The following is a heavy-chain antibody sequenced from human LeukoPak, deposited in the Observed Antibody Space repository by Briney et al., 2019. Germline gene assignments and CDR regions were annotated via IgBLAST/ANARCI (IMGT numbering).Heavy chain of an antibody. J-gene: IGHJ4*02. CDR2: IWNDGSNK. CDR1: GFTFSSYG. V-gene: IGHV3-33*01. Sequence: GGSLRLSCAASGFTFSSYGMHRVRQAPGKGLEWVAVIWNDGSNKYYADSVKGRFIISRDNSKNTLYLQMNSLRAEDTAVYYCARDLDDSSGYSQADYWGQGTLVTVSS. CDR3: ARDLDDSSGYSQADY. D-gene: IGHD3-22*01.